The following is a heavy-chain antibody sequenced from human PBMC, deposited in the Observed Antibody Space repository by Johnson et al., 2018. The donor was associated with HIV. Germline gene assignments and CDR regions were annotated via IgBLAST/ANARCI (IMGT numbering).Heavy chain of an antibody. V-gene: IGHV3-30*18. D-gene: IGHD4-23*01. CDR3: ANLGDYGCNNGFDI. Sequence: QVQLVEFGGGEVQPGRSLRLSCAASGFTFSGYGMHWVRQAPGKGLEWVAVISYDGSNKYYAESVKGRFTISRDNSKNTLYLQMNSLRTEDTAVYYCANLGDYGCNNGFDIWGQGTMVTVSS. CDR2: ISYDGSNK. CDR1: GFTFSGYG. J-gene: IGHJ3*02.